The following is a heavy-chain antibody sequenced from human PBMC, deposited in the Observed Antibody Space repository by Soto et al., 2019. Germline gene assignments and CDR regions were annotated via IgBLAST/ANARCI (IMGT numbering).Heavy chain of an antibody. V-gene: IGHV1-18*01. CDR1: GYTFTSYG. CDR2: ISAYNGNT. CDR3: ARDEGHKWNYGGSWSEP. D-gene: IGHD1-7*01. Sequence: ASVKVSCKASGYTFTSYGISWVRQAPGQGLEWMGWISAYNGNTNYAQKLQGRVTMTTDTSTSTAYMELRSLRSDDTAVDYCARDEGHKWNYGGSWSEPWGQGTLVTAPS. J-gene: IGHJ5*02.